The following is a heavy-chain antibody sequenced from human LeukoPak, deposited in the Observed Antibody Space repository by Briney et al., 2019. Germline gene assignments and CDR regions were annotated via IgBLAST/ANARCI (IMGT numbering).Heavy chain of an antibody. V-gene: IGHV4-59*08. Sequence: SDTLSLTCTVSGGSFSSYYWSWIRQPPGKGLEWIGYIYYSGSTNYNPSLKSRVTISVDTSKNQFSLKLSSVTAADTAVYYCARVGLDSSGYQVPPFGYYYGMDVWGQGTTVTVSS. CDR3: ARVGLDSSGYQVPPFGYYYGMDV. J-gene: IGHJ6*02. D-gene: IGHD3-22*01. CDR2: IYYSGST. CDR1: GGSFSSYY.